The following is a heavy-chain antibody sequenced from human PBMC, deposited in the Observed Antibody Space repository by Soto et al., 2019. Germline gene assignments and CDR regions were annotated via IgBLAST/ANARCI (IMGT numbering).Heavy chain of an antibody. Sequence: PGGSLRLSCAASGFSFSSYEVNWVRQAPGKGLEWISYISSSGSTIRYSDSVKGRFTISRDNAKNSLYLQMNSLRAEDTAIYYCARERFLEWLPKSFYFDEWGQGTTVTVYS. CDR1: GFSFSSYE. CDR3: ARERFLEWLPKSFYFDE. V-gene: IGHV3-48*03. D-gene: IGHD3-3*01. CDR2: ISSSGSTI. J-gene: IGHJ4*02.